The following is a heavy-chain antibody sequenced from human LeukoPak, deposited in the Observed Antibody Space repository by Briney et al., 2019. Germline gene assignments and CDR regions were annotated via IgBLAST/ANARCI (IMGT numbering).Heavy chain of an antibody. CDR1: GFTFSSNY. CDR2: ISSGSSTI. Sequence: GGSLRLSCAASGFTFSSNYMSWVRQAPGKGLEWVSYISSGSSTIYYADSVKGRFTISRDNAKNSLYLQMNSLRAEDTAVYYCARGGYDYNALFDHWGQGTLVTVSS. D-gene: IGHD5-12*01. J-gene: IGHJ4*02. CDR3: ARGGYDYNALFDH. V-gene: IGHV3-48*01.